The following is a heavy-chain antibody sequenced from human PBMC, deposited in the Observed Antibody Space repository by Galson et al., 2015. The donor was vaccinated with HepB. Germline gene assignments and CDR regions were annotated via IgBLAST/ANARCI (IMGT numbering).Heavy chain of an antibody. J-gene: IGHJ3*02. CDR2: ISGSSTTI. CDR1: GFTFSSYS. CDR3: ARDPRYSSGYDAFDI. V-gene: IGHV3-48*01. Sequence: SLRLSCAGSGFTFSSYSINWVRQAPGKGLEWISYISGSSTTIYHADSVKGRFTIFRDNAQNSVFLQMTSLIVEDTAVYYCARDPRYSSGYDAFDIWGQGTVVTVSP. D-gene: IGHD3-22*01.